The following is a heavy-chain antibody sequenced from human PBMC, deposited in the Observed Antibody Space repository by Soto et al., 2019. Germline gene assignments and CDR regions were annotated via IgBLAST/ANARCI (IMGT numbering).Heavy chain of an antibody. J-gene: IGHJ4*02. V-gene: IGHV3-33*01. CDR2: IWYDGSNK. Sequence: GGSLRLSCAASGFTFSSYGMHWVRQAPGKGPEWVAVIWYDGSNKYYADSVKGRFTISRDNSKNTLYLQMNSLRAEDTAVYYCARDFTDILTGLKYYFDYWGQGALVTVSS. CDR1: GFTFSSYG. CDR3: ARDFTDILTGLKYYFDY. D-gene: IGHD3-9*01.